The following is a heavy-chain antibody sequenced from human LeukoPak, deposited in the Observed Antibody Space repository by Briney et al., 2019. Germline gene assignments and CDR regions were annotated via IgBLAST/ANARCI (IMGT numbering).Heavy chain of an antibody. CDR3: VKEILRFDL. CDR1: GYSFNSQE. Sequence: GASVKISCKASGYSFNSQEMNWVRQAPGQGLEWMGWINTDSGNPTYAQGFTGRFVFSLDSAVSTAYLQISNLMPEDTGKYYCVKEILRFDLWGQGTMVTVSS. CDR2: INTDSGNP. V-gene: IGHV7-4-1*02. J-gene: IGHJ3*01.